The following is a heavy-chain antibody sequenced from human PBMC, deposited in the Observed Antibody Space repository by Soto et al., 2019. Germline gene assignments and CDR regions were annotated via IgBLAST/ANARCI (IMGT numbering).Heavy chain of an antibody. J-gene: IGHJ4*02. CDR2: IHNRGSP. CDR3: ARGSTTENVDS. CDR1: GASIYNGGYF. Sequence: QVQLQESGPGLVRPSQTLSLTCSVSGASIYNGGYFWSWIRQSPGKGLEWIGHIHNRGSPYNNPSLKSRVNISADTSMNQFSLALTSVTAADTAMYYCARGSTTENVDSWGQGILGTVSS. V-gene: IGHV4-30-4*01.